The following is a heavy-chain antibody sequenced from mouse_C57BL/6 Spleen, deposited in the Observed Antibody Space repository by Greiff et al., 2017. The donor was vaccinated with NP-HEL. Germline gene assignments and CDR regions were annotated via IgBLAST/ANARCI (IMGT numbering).Heavy chain of an antibody. Sequence: QVQLKESGPGLVQPSQSLSITCTVSGFSLTSYGVHWVRQSPGKGLEWLGVIWSGGSTDYNAAFISRLSISKDNSKSQVFFKMNSLQADDTAIYYCARSTMITTGYYFDYWGQGTTLTVSS. CDR1: GFSLTSYG. V-gene: IGHV2-2*01. D-gene: IGHD2-4*01. CDR3: ARSTMITTGYYFDY. CDR2: IWSGGST. J-gene: IGHJ2*01.